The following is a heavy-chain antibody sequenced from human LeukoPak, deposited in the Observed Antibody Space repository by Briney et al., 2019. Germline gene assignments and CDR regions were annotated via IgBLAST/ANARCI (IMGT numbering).Heavy chain of an antibody. D-gene: IGHD6-13*01. Sequence: GESLKISCKGSGYSFTTFWIGWGRQMPGKGLGWIGIMYPGDSDTRYSQSFQGPVTNSADKSLDTAYLHSNSLESPGTALLFFARQGRGIAAAGTYDNWGQGTLVTVSS. J-gene: IGHJ4*02. CDR3: ARQGRGIAAAGTYDN. V-gene: IGHV5-51*01. CDR1: GYSFTTFW. CDR2: MYPGDSDT.